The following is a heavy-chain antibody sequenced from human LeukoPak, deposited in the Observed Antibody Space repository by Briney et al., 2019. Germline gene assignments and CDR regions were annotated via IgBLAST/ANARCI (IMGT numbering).Heavy chain of an antibody. CDR1: GGTFSSYA. CDR2: IIPIFGTA. J-gene: IGHJ5*02. Sequence: ASVKVSCKASGGTFSSYAISWLRQAPGQGLEWMGGIIPIFGTANYAQKFQGRVTITTDESTSTAYMELSSLRSEDTAVYYCARDYYDSSGYYYNWFDPWGQGTLVTVSS. D-gene: IGHD3-22*01. CDR3: ARDYYDSSGYYYNWFDP. V-gene: IGHV1-69*05.